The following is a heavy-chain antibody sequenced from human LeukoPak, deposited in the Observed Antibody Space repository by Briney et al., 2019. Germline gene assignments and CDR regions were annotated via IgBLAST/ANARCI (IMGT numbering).Heavy chain of an antibody. D-gene: IGHD1-1*01. V-gene: IGHV3-53*01. CDR2: FYSSGST. Sequence: PGGSLRLSCAVSGFTVSSNYMGWVRQAPGKGLEWVSVFYSSGSTYFADSVKGRFTVSRDNSENTLFLQMNTLRAEVTAVYYCARLEKKSYYYMDVWGKGTTVTVSS. CDR1: GFTVSSNY. J-gene: IGHJ6*03. CDR3: ARLEKKSYYYMDV.